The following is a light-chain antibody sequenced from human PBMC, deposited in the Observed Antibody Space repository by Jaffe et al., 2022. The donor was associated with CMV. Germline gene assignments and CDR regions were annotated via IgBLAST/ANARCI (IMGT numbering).Light chain of an antibody. CDR3: MQSMQYPLT. J-gene: IGKJ4*01. Sequence: DIVMTQTPLSLSVTPGQPASISCKSSQSLLQNDGKTYLYWYLQRPGQSPQLLIYEVSKRFSGVPARFSGSGSGTDFTLKLSRVEAEDVGIYYCMQSMQYPLTFGGGTKVEIK. V-gene: IGKV2D-29*02. CDR1: QSLLQNDGKTY. CDR2: EVS.